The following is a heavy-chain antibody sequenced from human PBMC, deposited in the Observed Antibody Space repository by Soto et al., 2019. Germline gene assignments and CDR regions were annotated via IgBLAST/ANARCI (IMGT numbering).Heavy chain of an antibody. CDR3: ARVLSMVRGPGIDY. V-gene: IGHV1-69*12. CDR1: GGTFSSYA. D-gene: IGHD3-10*01. Sequence: QVQLVQSGAEVKKPGSSVKVSCKASGGTFSSYAISWVRQAPGQGLEWMGGIIPIFGTANYEQKFQGRVTITADEATSTAYMEQSRLRSEDTGVYYCARVLSMVRGPGIDYWGQGTLVTLSS. J-gene: IGHJ4*02. CDR2: IIPIFGTA.